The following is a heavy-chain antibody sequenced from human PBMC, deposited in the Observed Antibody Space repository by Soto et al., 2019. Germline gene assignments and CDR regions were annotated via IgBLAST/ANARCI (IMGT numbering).Heavy chain of an antibody. D-gene: IGHD3-22*01. CDR1: GGTFNNYA. CDR3: ARGVHYDSSGYYYFY. V-gene: IGHV1-69*13. Sequence: GASVKVSCKASGGTFNNYAISWVRQAPGQGLEWMGGIIPIFGTANYAQKFQGRVTITADESASTAYMELRSLRSEDTAVYYCARGVHYDSSGYYYFYWGQGTLVTVS. J-gene: IGHJ4*02. CDR2: IIPIFGTA.